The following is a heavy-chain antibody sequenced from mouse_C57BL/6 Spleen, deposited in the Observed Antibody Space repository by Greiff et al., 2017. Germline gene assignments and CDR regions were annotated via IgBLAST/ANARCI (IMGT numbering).Heavy chain of an antibody. CDR1: GFTFSSYT. CDR3: AREGYSNYFDY. D-gene: IGHD2-5*01. V-gene: IGHV5-9*01. J-gene: IGHJ2*01. Sequence: EVKLVESGGGLVKPGGSLKLSCAASGFTFSSYTMSWVRQTPEKRLEWVATISGGGGNTYYPDSVKGRFTISRDNAKNTLYLRISSLRAEDTALYYCAREGYSNYFDYWGQGTTLTVSS. CDR2: ISGGGGNT.